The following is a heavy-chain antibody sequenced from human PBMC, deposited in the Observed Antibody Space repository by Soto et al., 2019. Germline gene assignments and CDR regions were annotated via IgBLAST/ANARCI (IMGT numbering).Heavy chain of an antibody. CDR1: GYNITMYR. D-gene: IGHD1-1*01. CDR2: INPYYDNT. V-gene: IGHV1-18*01. CDR3: ARDLGGATGFDP. J-gene: IGHJ5*02. Sequence: ASVKVSCKASGYNITMYRITWVRQAPGQGLEWMGWINPYYDNTNYAQKFQGRVTMTTDTITSTDAFTTTAYMELTSLTSDDTAVYFCARDLGGATGFDPWGQGTLVTVSS.